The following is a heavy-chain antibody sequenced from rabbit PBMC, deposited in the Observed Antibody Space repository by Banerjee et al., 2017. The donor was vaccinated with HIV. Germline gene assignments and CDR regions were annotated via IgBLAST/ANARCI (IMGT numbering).Heavy chain of an antibody. CDR1: GFDFSSNA. J-gene: IGHJ3*01. D-gene: IGHD4-1*01. CDR3: ARSRSSGWSANAL. CDR2: IYTGSGRA. V-gene: IGHV1S45*01. Sequence: QEQLVESGGGLVQPEGSLTLTCTASGFDFSSNAMSWVRQAPGKGLEWIGCIYTGSGRAYYASWAKGRFTISKPSSTTVTLQMTSLTAADTATYFCARSRSSGWSANALWGQGTLVTVS.